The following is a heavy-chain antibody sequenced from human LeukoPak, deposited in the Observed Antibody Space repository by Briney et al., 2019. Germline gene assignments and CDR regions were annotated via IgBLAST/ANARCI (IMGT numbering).Heavy chain of an antibody. Sequence: ASVKVSCKVSGYTLTELSMHWVRQAPGKGLEWMGGSDPEDGETIYAQKFQGRVTMTEDTSTDTAYMELSSLRSEDTAVYYCATPRGRYCSSTSCPINWFDPWGQGTLVTVSS. CDR2: SDPEDGET. CDR3: ATPRGRYCSSTSCPINWFDP. CDR1: GYTLTELS. V-gene: IGHV1-24*01. J-gene: IGHJ5*02. D-gene: IGHD2-2*01.